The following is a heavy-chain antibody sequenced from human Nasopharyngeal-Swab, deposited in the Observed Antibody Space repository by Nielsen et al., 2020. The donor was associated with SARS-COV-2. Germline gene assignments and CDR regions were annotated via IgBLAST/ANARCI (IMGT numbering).Heavy chain of an antibody. Sequence: SVKVSCKSSGTTLSTFGLSWVRQAPGQGLEWVGGFIPVFGTINYAQRFLGRVTITADESTTAAYMDLRGLRSDDTAIYYCTRWGYNYTYWGQGTLVTVSS. CDR1: GTTLSTFG. D-gene: IGHD5-24*01. J-gene: IGHJ4*02. CDR3: TRWGYNYTY. CDR2: FIPVFGTI. V-gene: IGHV1-69*13.